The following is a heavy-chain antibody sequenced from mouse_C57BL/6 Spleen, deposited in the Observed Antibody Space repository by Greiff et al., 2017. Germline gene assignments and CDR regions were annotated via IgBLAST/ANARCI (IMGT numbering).Heavy chain of an antibody. D-gene: IGHD1-1*01. CDR3: ARRTVVAPYAMDY. V-gene: IGHV5-17*01. CDR1: GFTFSDYG. CDR2: ISSGSSTI. Sequence: DVKLVESGGGLVKPGGSLKLSCAASGFTFSDYGMHWVRQAPEKGLEWVAYISSGSSTIYYADTVKGRFTISRDNAKNTLFLQMTSLRSEDTAMYYCARRTVVAPYAMDYWGQGTSVTVSS. J-gene: IGHJ4*01.